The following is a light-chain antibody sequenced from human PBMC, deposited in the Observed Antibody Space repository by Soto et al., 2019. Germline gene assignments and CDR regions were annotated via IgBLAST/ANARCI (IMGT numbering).Light chain of an antibody. Sequence: ELGSTQSPCTLSLSPGETATLSCRASQSVSSSYLAWYQQKPGQAPRLPIYGASSRATGIPDRFSGSGSGADFTLTIIRLETEDFAVYYCQQYGSSPRAFSQGTKLDIK. CDR3: QQYGSSPRA. J-gene: IGKJ2*01. V-gene: IGKV3-20*01. CDR1: QSVSSSY. CDR2: GAS.